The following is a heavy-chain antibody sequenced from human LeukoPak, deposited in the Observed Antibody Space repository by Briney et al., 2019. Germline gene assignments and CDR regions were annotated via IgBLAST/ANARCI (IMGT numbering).Heavy chain of an antibody. Sequence: SETLSLTCTVSGGSISSSTYYWGWIRQPPGKGLEWIGYIYYSGSTNYNPSLKSRVTISVDTSKNQFSLKLSSVTAADTAVYYCARAFERGGWYQIGSYWYFDLWGRGTLVTVSS. CDR2: IYYSGST. V-gene: IGHV4-61*05. CDR3: ARAFERGGWYQIGSYWYFDL. J-gene: IGHJ2*01. D-gene: IGHD6-19*01. CDR1: GGSISSSTYY.